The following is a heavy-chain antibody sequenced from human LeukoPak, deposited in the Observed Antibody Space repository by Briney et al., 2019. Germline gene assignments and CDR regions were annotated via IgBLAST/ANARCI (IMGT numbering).Heavy chain of an antibody. V-gene: IGHV3-23*01. CDR2: ITGDGGGT. D-gene: IGHD1-26*01. CDR3: AKETSSGNFVTLDC. CDR1: GFTFRSYV. J-gene: IGHJ4*02. Sequence: GGSLRLSCAASGFTFRSYVMSWVRQVPGKGLEWVSAITGDGGGTNHADSVKGRFTISRDNSKNTPYLQMNSLRAEDTAVYYCAKETSSGNFVTLDCWGQGTLVTVSS.